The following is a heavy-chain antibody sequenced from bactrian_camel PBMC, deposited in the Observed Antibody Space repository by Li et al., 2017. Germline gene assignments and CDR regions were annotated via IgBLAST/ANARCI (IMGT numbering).Heavy chain of an antibody. CDR1: RDTWRRFP. CDR2: IFSGGPYT. J-gene: IGHJ4*01. D-gene: IGHD5*01. V-gene: IGHV3S1*01. CDR3: AARPEGTMGWVLDSSKYHY. Sequence: HVQLVESGGGSVQAGGSLKLSCLVPRDTWRRFPNLCLAWFRQTPGQEREGVAAIFSGGPYTYYADWVKGRFTMSQDADKNTLYLQMNNLKPEDTGMYYCAARPEGTMGWVLDSSKYHYWGQGTQVTVS.